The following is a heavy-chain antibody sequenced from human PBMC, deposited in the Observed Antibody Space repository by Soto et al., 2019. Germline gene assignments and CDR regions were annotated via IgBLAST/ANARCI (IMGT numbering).Heavy chain of an antibody. Sequence: SSETLSLTCTVSGGSISSGGYYWSWIRQHPGKGLEWIGYIYYSGSTYYNPSLKSRVTISVDTSKNQFSLKLSSVTAADTAVYYCARERCSSTSCYKNYFDYWGQGTLVTVSS. CDR2: IYYSGST. J-gene: IGHJ4*02. CDR3: ARERCSSTSCYKNYFDY. D-gene: IGHD2-2*02. CDR1: GGSISSGGYY. V-gene: IGHV4-31*03.